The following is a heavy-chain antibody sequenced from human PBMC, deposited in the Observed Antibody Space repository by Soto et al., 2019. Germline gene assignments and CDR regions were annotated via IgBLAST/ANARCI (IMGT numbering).Heavy chain of an antibody. CDR2: TYYRSKWYN. V-gene: IGHV6-1*01. J-gene: IGHJ6*02. Sequence: SQTLSLTCAISGDSVSSNSVAWNWIRQSTSRGLEWLGRTYYRSKWYNDYAITVKSRITINPDTSKNQFSLQLNSVTPEDTAVYYCARDCVVVAENYYYGMDVWGQGTTVTVSS. CDR1: GDSVSSNSVA. CDR3: ARDCVVVAENYYYGMDV. D-gene: IGHD2-15*01.